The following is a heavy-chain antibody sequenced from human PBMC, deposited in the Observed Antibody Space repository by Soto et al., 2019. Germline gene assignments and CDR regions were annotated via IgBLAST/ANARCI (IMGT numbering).Heavy chain of an antibody. J-gene: IGHJ6*02. CDR1: EFTFSTNA. CDR3: ARYITGVRYYGMDV. Sequence: GGSLRLSCAAFEFTFSTNAMNWVRQAPGKGLEWVAAITGSGSTTFYADSVKGRFTISRDNSGNTLFLEMYSLRAEDTAVYYCARYITGVRYYGMDVWGQGTTVNVSS. D-gene: IGHD5-18*01. CDR2: ITGSGSTT. V-gene: IGHV3-23*01.